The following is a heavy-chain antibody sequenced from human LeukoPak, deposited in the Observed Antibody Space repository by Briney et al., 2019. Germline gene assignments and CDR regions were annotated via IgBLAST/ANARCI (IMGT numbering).Heavy chain of an antibody. CDR2: ISGSGGST. J-gene: IGHJ4*02. Sequence: GGSLRLSCAASGFTFSSYAMSWVRQAPGKGLEWVSAISGSGGSTYYADSVKGRFTISRDNSENTLYLQMNSLRAEDTAVYYCAKDLGGWGSYRFPFDYWGQGTLVTVSS. CDR3: AKDLGGWGSYRFPFDY. V-gene: IGHV3-23*01. CDR1: GFTFSSYA. D-gene: IGHD3-16*02.